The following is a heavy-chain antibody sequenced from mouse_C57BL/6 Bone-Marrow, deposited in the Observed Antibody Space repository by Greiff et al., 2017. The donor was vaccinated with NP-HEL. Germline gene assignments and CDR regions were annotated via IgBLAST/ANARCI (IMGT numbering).Heavy chain of an antibody. CDR1: GFSLTSYG. J-gene: IGHJ1*03. CDR3: ARNRGSYYGNYGGYFDV. D-gene: IGHD2-1*01. Sequence: QVQLQQSGPGLVQPSQSLSITCTVSGFSLTSYGVHWVRQSPGKGLEWLGVIWSGGSTDYNAAFISRLSISKDNSKSQVFFKMNSLQADDTAIYYCARNRGSYYGNYGGYFDVWGTGTTVTVSS. V-gene: IGHV2-2*01. CDR2: IWSGGST.